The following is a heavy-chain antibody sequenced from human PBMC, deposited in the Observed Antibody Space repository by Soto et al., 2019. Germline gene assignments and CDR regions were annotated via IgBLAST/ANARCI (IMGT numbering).Heavy chain of an antibody. Sequence: EVQLVESGGGLVQPGGSLKLSCAASGFTFSDCAMHWVRQASGKGLEWVGRIRNKTNNYATAYIASVKGRFTISRDDSKNTVYLQMNSLKIDDTAVYFCTSRRDWTAVDPLDYWGLGTLVTVSS. CDR2: IRNKTNNYAT. V-gene: IGHV3-73*02. CDR1: GFTFSDCA. J-gene: IGHJ4*02. D-gene: IGHD5-18*01. CDR3: TSRRDWTAVDPLDY.